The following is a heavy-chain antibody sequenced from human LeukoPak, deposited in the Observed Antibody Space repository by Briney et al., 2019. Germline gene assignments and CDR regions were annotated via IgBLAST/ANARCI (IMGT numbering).Heavy chain of an antibody. CDR2: INPNSGGT. D-gene: IGHD3-10*01. CDR3: ARAVTMVRGVIIAY. V-gene: IGHV1-2*02. CDR1: GYTFTGYY. Sequence: ASVKVSCKASGYTFTGYYMHWVRQAPGQGLEWMGWINPNSGGTNYAQKFQGRVTMTRDTSISTAYMELSRLRSEDTAVYYCARAVTMVRGVIIAYWGQGTLVTVSS. J-gene: IGHJ4*02.